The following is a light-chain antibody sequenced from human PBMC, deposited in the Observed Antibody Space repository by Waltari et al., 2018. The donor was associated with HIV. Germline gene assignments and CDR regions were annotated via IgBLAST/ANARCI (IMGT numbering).Light chain of an antibody. CDR3: SSYTNSDTVV. J-gene: IGLJ2*01. V-gene: IGLV2-14*03. CDR2: DVS. CDR1: TSDVGGYNS. Sequence: QSALTQPASVSGSPGQSITISCAGTTSDVGGYNSVSWYQQHPAKAPKLVILDVSNRLSGVSNRFSGSKSGNTASLTISGLQAEDEAYYYCSSYTNSDTVVFGGGTKVTVL.